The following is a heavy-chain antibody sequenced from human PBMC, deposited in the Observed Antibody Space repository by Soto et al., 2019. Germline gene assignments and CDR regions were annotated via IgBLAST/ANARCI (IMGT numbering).Heavy chain of an antibody. D-gene: IGHD6-13*01. J-gene: IGHJ5*02. CDR1: GGTFSSYA. CDR2: IIPIFGTA. Sequence: SVKVSCTASGGTFSSYAISWVRQAPGQGLEWMGGIIPIFGTANYAQKFQGRVTITADESTSTAYMELSSLRSEDTAVYYCARGLPPYSEWFDPWGQGTLVTVSS. CDR3: ARGLPPYSEWFDP. V-gene: IGHV1-69*13.